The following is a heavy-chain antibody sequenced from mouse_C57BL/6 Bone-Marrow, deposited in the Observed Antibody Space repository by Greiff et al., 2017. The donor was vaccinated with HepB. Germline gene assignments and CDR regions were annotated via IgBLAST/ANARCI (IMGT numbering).Heavy chain of an antibody. CDR2: IHPNSGST. J-gene: IGHJ1*03. CDR3: ARGPYYYGSSYWYFDV. CDR1: GYTFTSYW. V-gene: IGHV1-64*01. D-gene: IGHD1-1*01. Sequence: QVQLQQPGAELVKPGASVKLSCKASGYTFTSYWMHWVKQRPGQGLEWIGMIHPNSGSTNYNEKFKSKATLTVDKSSSTAYMQLSSLTSDDSAVYYCARGPYYYGSSYWYFDVWGTGTTVTVSS.